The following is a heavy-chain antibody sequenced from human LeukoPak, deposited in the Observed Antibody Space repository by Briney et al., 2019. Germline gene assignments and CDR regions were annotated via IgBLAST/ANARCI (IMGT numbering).Heavy chain of an antibody. CDR1: GFTFSSYW. CDR3: ARGRIAAAASPLYYYYYMDV. D-gene: IGHD6-13*01. J-gene: IGHJ6*03. Sequence: GGSLRLSCAASGFTFSSYWMSWVRQAPGKGLEWVANIKQDGSEKYYVDSVKGRFTISRDNAKNSLYLQMNSLRAEDTAVYYCARGRIAAAASPLYYYYYMDVWGKGTTVTVSS. CDR2: IKQDGSEK. V-gene: IGHV3-7*04.